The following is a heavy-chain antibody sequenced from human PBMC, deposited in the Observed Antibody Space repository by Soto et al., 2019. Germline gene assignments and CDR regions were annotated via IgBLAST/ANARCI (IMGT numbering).Heavy chain of an antibody. J-gene: IGHJ6*02. CDR3: ARDHSNRYYYYYGMDV. CDR2: MNPNSGNT. CDR1: GYTFTSYD. D-gene: IGHD4-4*01. Sequence: ASVKVSCKASGYTFTSYDINWARQATGQGLEWMGWMNPNSGNTGYAQKFQGRVTMTRNTSISTAYMELSRLRSDDTAVYYCARDHSNRYYYYYGMDVWGQGTTVAVSS. V-gene: IGHV1-8*01.